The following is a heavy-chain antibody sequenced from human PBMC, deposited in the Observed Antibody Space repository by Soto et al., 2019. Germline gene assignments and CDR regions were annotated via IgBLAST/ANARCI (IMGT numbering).Heavy chain of an antibody. CDR2: IRYDSSIT. CDR1: GFTISRST. V-gene: IGHV3-48*02. Sequence: PVGSLILSCAASGFTISRSTMNWVRQATGRGLEWVSHIRYDSSITHYADSVRGRFTVSRDTAKNSLYLQMNGLRDEDTAVYYCARYYYDSSGYDGMDVWGQGTTVTVSS. J-gene: IGHJ6*02. CDR3: ARYYYDSSGYDGMDV. D-gene: IGHD3-22*01.